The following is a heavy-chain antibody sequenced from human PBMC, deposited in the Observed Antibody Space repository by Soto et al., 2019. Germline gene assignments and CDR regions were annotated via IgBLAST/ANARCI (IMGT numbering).Heavy chain of an antibody. Sequence: ASVKVSCQASGYTFTSYGISWVRQAPGQGLEWMGWISAYNGNTNYAQKLQGRVTMTTDTSTSPAYVELRSLRSDDAAVEYCAREYGDDFDYWGQGTLGTGAS. CDR3: AREYGDDFDY. D-gene: IGHD4-17*01. CDR2: ISAYNGNT. J-gene: IGHJ4*02. V-gene: IGHV1-18*04. CDR1: GYTFTSYG.